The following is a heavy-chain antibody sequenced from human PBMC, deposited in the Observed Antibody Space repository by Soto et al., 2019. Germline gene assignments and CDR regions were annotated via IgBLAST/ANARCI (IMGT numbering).Heavy chain of an antibody. D-gene: IGHD2-15*01. CDR3: ARDLLGSAGYDSGGWFDP. Sequence: QVQLVQSGAEVKKPGSSVKVSCKASGGTFSSYAISWVRQAPGQGLEWMGGIIPIFGTANYAQKFQGRVTITADESTRTAYMELRSLRSEDTAVYYCARDLLGSAGYDSGGWFDPWGQGTLVTVSS. CDR1: GGTFSSYA. CDR2: IIPIFGTA. J-gene: IGHJ5*02. V-gene: IGHV1-69*01.